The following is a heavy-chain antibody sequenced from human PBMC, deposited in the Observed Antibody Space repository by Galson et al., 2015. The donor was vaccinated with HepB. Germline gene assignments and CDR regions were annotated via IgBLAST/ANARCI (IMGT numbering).Heavy chain of an antibody. CDR1: GFTFSSYA. CDR2: ISYDGSNK. J-gene: IGHJ4*02. D-gene: IGHD2-15*01. V-gene: IGHV3-30-3*01. Sequence: SLRLSCAASGFTFSSYAMHWVRQAPGKGLEWVAVISYDGSNKYYADSVKGRFTISRDNSKNTLYLQMNSLRAEDTAVYYCARDTGYCSGGSCLYVDYWGQGTLVTVSS. CDR3: ARDTGYCSGGSCLYVDY.